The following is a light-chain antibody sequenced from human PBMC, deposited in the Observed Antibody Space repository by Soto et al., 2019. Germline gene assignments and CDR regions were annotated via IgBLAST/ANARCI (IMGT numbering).Light chain of an antibody. Sequence: IVLTQSPGTLSLSPGERATLSCRASQSVSSSYLAWYQQKPGQAPRLLIYGASCRATGIPDRLSGSGSGTDFTITISRLEPEDFAVYYCQQYGSSRITFGQGTRLEIK. CDR3: QQYGSSRIT. CDR1: QSVSSSY. V-gene: IGKV3-20*01. J-gene: IGKJ5*01. CDR2: GAS.